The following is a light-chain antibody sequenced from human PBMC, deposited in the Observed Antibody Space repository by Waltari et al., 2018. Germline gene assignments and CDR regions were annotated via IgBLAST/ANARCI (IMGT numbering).Light chain of an antibody. J-gene: IGKJ4*01. CDR3: HQRSNWPLT. Sequence: EIVLTQSPATRSLSPGERATHSCRASQSVSSYLAWYQQKPGQAPRLLIYDASNRATGIPARFSGSGSGTDFTLTISSLEPEDFAVYYCHQRSNWPLTFGGGTKVEIK. V-gene: IGKV3-11*01. CDR1: QSVSSY. CDR2: DAS.